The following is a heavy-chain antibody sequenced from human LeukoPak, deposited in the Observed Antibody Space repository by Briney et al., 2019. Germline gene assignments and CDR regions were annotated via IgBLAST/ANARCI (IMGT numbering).Heavy chain of an antibody. D-gene: IGHD6-19*01. CDR2: INPNSGGT. V-gene: IGHV1-2*02. J-gene: IGHJ4*02. CDR3: ARAAAGIAVAGTFGY. Sequence: ASVKVSCKASGYTFTGYYMHWVRQAPGQGLEWMGWINPNSGGTNYAQKFQGRVTMTRDTSISTAYMELGRLRSDDTAVYYCARAAAGIAVAGTFGYWGQGTLVTVSS. CDR1: GYTFTGYY.